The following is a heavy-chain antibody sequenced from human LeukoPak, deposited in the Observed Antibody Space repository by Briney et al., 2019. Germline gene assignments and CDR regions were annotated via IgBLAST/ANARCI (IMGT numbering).Heavy chain of an antibody. CDR2: INPSGGST. D-gene: IGHD2-15*01. Sequence: ASVKVSCKASGYTFTSYYMHWVRQAPGQGLEWMGIINPSGGSTSYAQKFQGRVTMTRDTSTSTVYMELSSLRSEDTAVYYCARVPYRGYCSGGSCYLELYYYYYYGMDVWGQGTTVTVSS. CDR1: GYTFTSYY. J-gene: IGHJ6*02. CDR3: ARVPYRGYCSGGSCYLELYYYYYYGMDV. V-gene: IGHV1-46*01.